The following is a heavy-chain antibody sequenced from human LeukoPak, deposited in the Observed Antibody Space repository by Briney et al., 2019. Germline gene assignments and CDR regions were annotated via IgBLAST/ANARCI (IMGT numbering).Heavy chain of an antibody. D-gene: IGHD6-13*01. J-gene: IGHJ5*02. CDR2: IYTSGST. Sequence: PSETLSLTCTVSGGSISSYYWSWIRHPAGKGLEWIGRIYTSGSTNYNPSLKSRVTMSVDTSKNQFSLKLSSVTAADTAVYYCARYSSSWYRGNWFDPWGQGTLVTVSS. CDR3: ARYSSSWYRGNWFDP. V-gene: IGHV4-4*07. CDR1: GGSISSYY.